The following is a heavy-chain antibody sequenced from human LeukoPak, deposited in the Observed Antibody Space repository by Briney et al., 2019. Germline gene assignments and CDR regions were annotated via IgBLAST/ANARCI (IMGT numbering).Heavy chain of an antibody. CDR2: VNLQGST. CDR3: AREGGPYRPLDY. Sequence: PSGTLSLTCGVSGGSITNTNYWTWVRQPPGKGLEWIGEVNLQGSTNYNPSLMGRVVIAVDTSENHISLQLTSVAAADTAVYYCAREGGPYRPLDYSGQGTLVTVSS. J-gene: IGHJ4*02. V-gene: IGHV4-4*02. CDR1: GGSITNTNY.